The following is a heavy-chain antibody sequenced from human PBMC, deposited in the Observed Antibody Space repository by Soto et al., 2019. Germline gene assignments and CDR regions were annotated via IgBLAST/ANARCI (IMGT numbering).Heavy chain of an antibody. CDR2: ISWNSGSI. V-gene: IGHV3-9*01. CDR1: GFTFDDYA. J-gene: IGHJ4*02. CDR3: AKADEAVPGTYDY. D-gene: IGHD6-19*01. Sequence: EVQLVESGGGLVQPGRSLRLSCAASGFTFDDYAMHWVRQAPGKGLEWVSGISWNSGSIGYADSVKGRFTISRDNAKNSLYLQMNSLRAEDTALYYCAKADEAVPGTYDYWGQGTLVSVSS.